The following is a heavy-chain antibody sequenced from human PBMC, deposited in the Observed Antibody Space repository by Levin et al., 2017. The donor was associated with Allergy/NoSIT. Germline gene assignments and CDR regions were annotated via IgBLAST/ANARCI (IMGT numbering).Heavy chain of an antibody. CDR3: ARHENYQLRNYYYYYMDV. J-gene: IGHJ6*03. CDR2: IHYSGST. Sequence: SQTLSLTCTVSGGSINSYYWSWIRQPPEKGLEWIAYIHYSGSTNYNPSLKSRVTVSVDTSKNQLSLKLSSVTAADTAVYYCARHENYQLRNYYYYYMDVWGKGTTVTVSS. CDR1: GGSINSYY. D-gene: IGHD2-2*01. V-gene: IGHV4-59*08.